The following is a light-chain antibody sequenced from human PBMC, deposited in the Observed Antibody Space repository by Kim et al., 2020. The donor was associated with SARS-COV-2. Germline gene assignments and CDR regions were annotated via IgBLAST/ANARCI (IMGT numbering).Light chain of an antibody. CDR3: QQYDNWGS. J-gene: IGKJ2*03. CDR2: DAS. V-gene: IGKV3-15*01. Sequence: LSGSPGERATLSCRASQSVSSNLAWYQQKSGQALRLLIYDASTRASGIPARFSGSGSGTEFTLTISSLQSEDFATYYCQQYDNWGSFGQGTKLEI. CDR1: QSVSSN.